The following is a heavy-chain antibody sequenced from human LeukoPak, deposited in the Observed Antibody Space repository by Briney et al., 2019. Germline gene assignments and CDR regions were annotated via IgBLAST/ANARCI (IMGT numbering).Heavy chain of an antibody. Sequence: ASVKVSCKASGYTFTSYGISWVRQAPGQGLEWMGWISAYNGNTNYAQKLQGRVTMTTDTSTSTAYMELRSLRSDDTAVYYCARLIAAAGPFYYMDVWGKGTTVTVSS. CDR2: ISAYNGNT. V-gene: IGHV1-18*01. D-gene: IGHD6-13*01. J-gene: IGHJ6*03. CDR1: GYTFTSYG. CDR3: ARLIAAAGPFYYMDV.